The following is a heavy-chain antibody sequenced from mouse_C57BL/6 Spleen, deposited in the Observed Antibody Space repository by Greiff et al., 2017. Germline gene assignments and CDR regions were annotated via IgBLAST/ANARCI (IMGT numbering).Heavy chain of an antibody. CDR3: ARERGSFDY. Sequence: QVQLQQPGAELVMPGASVKLSCKASGYTFTSYWMHWVKPRPGQGLEWIGEIDPSDRSTNYNQKFKGKSTLTVDKSSSTAYMQLSSLTSEDSAVYYCARERGSFDYWGQGTTLTVSS. CDR1: GYTFTSYW. V-gene: IGHV1-69*01. J-gene: IGHJ2*01. D-gene: IGHD1-1*02. CDR2: IDPSDRST.